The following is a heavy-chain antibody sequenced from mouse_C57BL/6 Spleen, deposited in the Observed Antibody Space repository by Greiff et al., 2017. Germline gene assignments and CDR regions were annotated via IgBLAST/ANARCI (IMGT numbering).Heavy chain of an antibody. CDR3: ARVYGDYFDY. J-gene: IGHJ2*01. V-gene: IGHV1-50*01. Sequence: QVQLQQPGAELVKPGASVKLSCKASGYTFTSYWMQWVKQRPGQGLEWIGEIDPSDSYTNYNQKFKGKAKLTVDTSSSTAYMQLSSLTSEDSAVYYCARVYGDYFDYWGQGTTLTVSS. D-gene: IGHD1-1*01. CDR1: GYTFTSYW. CDR2: IDPSDSYT.